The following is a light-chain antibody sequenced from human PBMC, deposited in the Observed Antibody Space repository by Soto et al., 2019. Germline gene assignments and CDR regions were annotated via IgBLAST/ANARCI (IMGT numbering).Light chain of an antibody. CDR1: QSISNY. V-gene: IGKV1-39*01. CDR2: AAS. J-gene: IGKJ1*01. CDR3: HQNYKVPPWT. Sequence: DIQMTQSPSSLSASVGDRVTITCRASQSISNYLDWYQLKPGKAPKLLIYAASSLQSGVPSRFTGSGSGTDFTLTISNLQAEDVATYYCHQNYKVPPWTFGQGTKVEIK.